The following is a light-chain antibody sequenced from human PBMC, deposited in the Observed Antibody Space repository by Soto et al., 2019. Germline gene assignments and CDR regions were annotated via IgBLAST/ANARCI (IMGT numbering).Light chain of an antibody. CDR2: GAS. J-gene: IGKJ2*01. Sequence: EIVLTQSPGTLSLSPGERATLSCRASQTVSSSYLAWYQQKPGQAPRLLIYGASTRATGIPGRFSGSASGTDFTLTISRLEPEYFAVYYCQQYGPSPMYTFCQGTNLEIK. CDR3: QQYGPSPMYT. CDR1: QTVSSSY. V-gene: IGKV3-20*01.